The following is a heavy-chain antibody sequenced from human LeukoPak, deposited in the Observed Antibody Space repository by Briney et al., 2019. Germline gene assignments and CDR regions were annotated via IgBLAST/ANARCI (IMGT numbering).Heavy chain of an antibody. CDR3: ARQLVWGNWFDP. V-gene: IGHV1-2*02. CDR2: INPNSGGT. Sequence: ASVKVSCKASGYTFTGYYTHWVRQAPGQGLEWMGWINPNSGGTNYAQKFQGRVTMTRDTSISTAYMELSRLRSDDTAVYYCARQLVWGNWFDPWGQGTLVTVSS. CDR1: GYTFTGYY. J-gene: IGHJ5*02. D-gene: IGHD6-6*01.